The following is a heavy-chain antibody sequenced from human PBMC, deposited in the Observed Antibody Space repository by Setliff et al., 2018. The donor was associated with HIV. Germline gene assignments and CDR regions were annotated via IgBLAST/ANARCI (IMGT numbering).Heavy chain of an antibody. D-gene: IGHD3-10*01. V-gene: IGHV4-59*12. CDR1: GGSISNYY. J-gene: IGHJ4*02. CDR3: TREIRDGYPRSSN. Sequence: TSETLSLTCTVSGGSISNYYWSWIRQPPGKGLEWIGYISYTGTTKYNPSLKSRVTISVDTSKNQFSVRLNSVTAADTGFYFCTREIRDGYPRSSNWGQGTLVTSP. CDR2: ISYTGTT.